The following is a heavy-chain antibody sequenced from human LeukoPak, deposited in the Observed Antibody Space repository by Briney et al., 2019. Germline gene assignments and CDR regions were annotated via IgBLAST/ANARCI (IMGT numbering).Heavy chain of an antibody. CDR1: GCSFDDYY. D-gene: IGHD3-22*01. V-gene: IGHV1-8*01. Sequence: DSVKVSCKASGCSFDDYYWNWMRQVPGQGLEWLGWMNGRSGNTGYTAKLEGRLSMTRDTSTTTAYLEVTGLTSEDTAMYFCARAGYRGYDSDAFDVWGQGTLVTVSS. CDR2: MNGRSGNT. CDR3: ARAGYRGYDSDAFDV. J-gene: IGHJ3*01.